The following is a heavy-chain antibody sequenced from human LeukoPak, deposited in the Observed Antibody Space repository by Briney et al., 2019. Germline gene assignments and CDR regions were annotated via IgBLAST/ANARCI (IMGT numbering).Heavy chain of an antibody. CDR3: ARGRGSGHKENWFDP. D-gene: IGHD6-19*01. J-gene: IGHJ5*02. CDR2: MNPNSGNT. Sequence: ASVKVSCKASGYAFTTYDINWVRQATGQGPEWMGWMNPNSGNTGYTQNFQGRVTMTRTTSISTAYMELSSLKSEDTAVYYCARGRGSGHKENWFDPWGLGTLVTVSS. V-gene: IGHV1-8*01. CDR1: GYAFTTYD.